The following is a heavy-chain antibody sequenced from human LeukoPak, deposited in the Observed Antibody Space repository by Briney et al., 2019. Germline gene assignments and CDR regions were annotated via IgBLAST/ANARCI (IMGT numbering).Heavy chain of an antibody. CDR3: ARADSSVYYGSGSPPRDY. V-gene: IGHV1-18*01. CDR2: ISAYNGNT. D-gene: IGHD3-10*01. J-gene: IGHJ4*02. CDR1: GYTFTSYG. Sequence: GASVKVSCTASGYTFTSYGISWVRQAPGQGLEWMGWISAYNGNTNYAQKLQGRVTMTTDTSTSTAYMELRSLRSDDTAVYYCARADSSVYYGSGSPPRDYWGQGTLVTVSS.